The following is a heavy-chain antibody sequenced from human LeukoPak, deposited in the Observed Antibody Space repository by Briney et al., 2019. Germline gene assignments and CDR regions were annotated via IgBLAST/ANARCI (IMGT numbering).Heavy chain of an antibody. D-gene: IGHD3-10*01. CDR1: GGSISSYY. J-gene: IGHJ6*02. CDR2: IYTSGST. Sequence: SETLSLTCTVSGGSISSYYWSWIRQPAGKGPEWIGRIYTSGSTNYNPSLKSRVTMSVGTSKNQFSLKLSSVTAADTAVYYCARGGQYGSGSYYTYYYYGMDVWGQGTTVTVSS. V-gene: IGHV4-4*07. CDR3: ARGGQYGSGSYYTYYYYGMDV.